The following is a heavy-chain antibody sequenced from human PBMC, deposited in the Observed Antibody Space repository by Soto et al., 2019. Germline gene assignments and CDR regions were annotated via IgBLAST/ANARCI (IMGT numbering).Heavy chain of an antibody. J-gene: IGHJ6*02. V-gene: IGHV3-30-3*01. CDR1: GFTFSSYA. D-gene: IGHD3-10*01. CDR3: ARVLRIRGGRYYYGMDV. CDR2: ISYDGSNK. Sequence: GHLVESGGGVAQPGRSLRLSCAASGFTFSSYAMHWVRQTPGQGLEWVAVISYDGSNKYYADSVKGRFTISRDNSNDTVYLQMNSLRTEDPAVYFCARVLRIRGGRYYYGMDVWGQGTTVTVSS.